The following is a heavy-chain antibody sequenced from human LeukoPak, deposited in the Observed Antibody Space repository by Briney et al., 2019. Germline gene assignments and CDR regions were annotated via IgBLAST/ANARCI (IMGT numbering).Heavy chain of an antibody. J-gene: IGHJ4*02. CDR3: ATGVATAFTY. Sequence: ASVKVFCKASGYTFTGYYIHWVRQAPGQGLEWMAWINPDSGDSYSAPKFQGRVTMTRDTSISTASMEVSWLTSDDTAVYYCATGVATAFTYWGQGTLVTVSS. V-gene: IGHV1-2*02. CDR2: INPDSGDS. D-gene: IGHD5-12*01. CDR1: GYTFTGYY.